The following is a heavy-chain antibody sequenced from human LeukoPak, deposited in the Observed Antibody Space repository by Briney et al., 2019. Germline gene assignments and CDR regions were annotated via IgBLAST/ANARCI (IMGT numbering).Heavy chain of an antibody. CDR3: ARDRHWGAFDF. CDR1: GGSFSGYY. D-gene: IGHD7-27*01. CDR2: ISSSGSTI. J-gene: IGHJ3*01. Sequence: LSLICAVYGGSFSGYYMSWIRQAPGKGLEWVSYISSSGSTIYYADSVKGRFTISRDNAKNSLYLQMNRLRAEDTAVYYCARDRHWGAFDFWGQGTMVIVPS. V-gene: IGHV3-11*01.